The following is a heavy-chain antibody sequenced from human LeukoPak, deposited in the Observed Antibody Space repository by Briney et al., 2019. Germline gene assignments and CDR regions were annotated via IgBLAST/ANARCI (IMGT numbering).Heavy chain of an antibody. CDR3: ARDSPTDWFFDL. CDR1: GFTFSRHG. Sequence: GGSLTLSCAASGFTFSRHGMHWVRQAQGEGPEWVAVIWYDGSQKYYGDSVKGRFTISRDNSKNTLYLQMNSLRAEDTAVYYCARDSPTDWFFDLWGRGTLVTVSS. CDR2: IWYDGSQK. D-gene: IGHD4-17*01. V-gene: IGHV3-33*01. J-gene: IGHJ2*01.